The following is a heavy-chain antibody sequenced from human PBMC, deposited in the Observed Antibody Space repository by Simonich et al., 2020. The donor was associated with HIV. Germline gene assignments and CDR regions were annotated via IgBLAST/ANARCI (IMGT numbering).Heavy chain of an antibody. D-gene: IGHD6-13*01. Sequence: QVQLQQWGAGLLKPSETLSLTCAVSGGSISSSNWWSWVRQPPGKGLEWIGEIYHSGSTNYNPSLKSRVTISVDKSKNQFSLKLSSVTAADTAVYYCARDEARIAAAGTQDWGQGTLVTVSS. J-gene: IGHJ4*02. CDR2: IYHSGST. V-gene: IGHV4-4*02. CDR3: ARDEARIAAAGTQD. CDR1: GGSISSSNW.